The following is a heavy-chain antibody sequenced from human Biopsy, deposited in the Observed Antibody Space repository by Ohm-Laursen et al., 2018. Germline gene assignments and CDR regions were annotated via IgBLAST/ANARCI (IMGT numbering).Heavy chain of an antibody. D-gene: IGHD3-3*01. Sequence: GTLSLTCTVSGVSISSGPYYWGWIRQPPGKGLEWIGHIFYSGTTSYNPSHKSRITISVDTSKTQFSLRLSSVTAADTAVYYCARFQAGTIEVYWGQGTLVTVSS. J-gene: IGHJ4*02. CDR3: ARFQAGTIEVY. CDR1: GVSISSGPYY. V-gene: IGHV4-39*01. CDR2: IFYSGTT.